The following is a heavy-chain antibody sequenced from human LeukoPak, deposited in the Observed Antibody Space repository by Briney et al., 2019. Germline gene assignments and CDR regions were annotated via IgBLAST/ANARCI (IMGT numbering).Heavy chain of an antibody. J-gene: IGHJ5*02. CDR2: ISSSGSTI. Sequence: TGGSLRLSCAASGFTFSSYEMNWVRQAPGKGLEWVSYISSSGSTIYYADSVKGRFTISRDNAKDSLYLQMNSLRAEDTAVYYCARGFSYGYFDPWGQGTLVTVSS. D-gene: IGHD6-13*01. CDR1: GFTFSSYE. CDR3: ARGFSYGYFDP. V-gene: IGHV3-48*03.